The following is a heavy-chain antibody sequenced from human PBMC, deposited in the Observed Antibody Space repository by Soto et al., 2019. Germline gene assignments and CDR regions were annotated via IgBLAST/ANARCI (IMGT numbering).Heavy chain of an antibody. Sequence: QEQLQESGPGLLKPSETLSLTCTVSGGSIDHYYWSWIRKPPGKGLEWIGQISDSGNTKYNPPLRSRVTISVDTSKNQFSLKVTSVTAADTAIYYGARDSSSWFPYPDIDSWGQGATVVVYS. V-gene: IGHV4-59*01. D-gene: IGHD3-10*01. CDR3: ARDSSSWFPYPDIDS. J-gene: IGHJ6*02. CDR2: ISDSGNT. CDR1: GGSIDHYY.